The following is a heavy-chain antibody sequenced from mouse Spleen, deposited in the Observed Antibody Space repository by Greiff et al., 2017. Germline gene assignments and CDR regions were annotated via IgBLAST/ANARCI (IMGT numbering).Heavy chain of an antibody. V-gene: IGHV1-81*01. CDR3: ARALPDYTMDY. D-gene: IGHD2-10*01. Sequence: QVQLQQSGAELARPGASVKLSCKASGYTFTSYGINWVRQRSGQGLEWIGEIYPRSGNTYYNERFKGKATLTADKSSSTAYMELRSLTSEDSAVYFCARALPDYTMDYWGQGTSVTVSS. CDR2: IYPRSGNT. CDR1: GYTFTSYG. J-gene: IGHJ4*01.